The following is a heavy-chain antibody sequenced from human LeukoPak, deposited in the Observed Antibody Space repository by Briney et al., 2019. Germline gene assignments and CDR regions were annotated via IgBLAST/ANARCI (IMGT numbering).Heavy chain of an antibody. J-gene: IGHJ4*02. CDR2: ISGSGGST. V-gene: IGHV3-23*01. CDR1: GFTFSSYA. CDR3: AKVIDCSSTSCYLPFYYFDY. D-gene: IGHD2-2*01. Sequence: GESLRLSCAASGFTFSSYAMSWVRQAPGKGLEWVSAISGSGGSTYYADSVKGRFTISRDNSKNTLYLQMNSLRAEDTAVYYCAKVIDCSSTSCYLPFYYFDYWGQGTLVTVSS.